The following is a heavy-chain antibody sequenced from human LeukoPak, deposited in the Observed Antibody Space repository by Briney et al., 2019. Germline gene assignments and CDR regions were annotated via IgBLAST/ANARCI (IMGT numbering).Heavy chain of an antibody. D-gene: IGHD3-22*01. CDR1: GYSLSSGFF. J-gene: IGHJ4*02. CDR3: ARAQDFSDSSGPNYLDF. V-gene: IGHV4-38-2*02. Sequence: SETLSLTCSVSGYSLSSGFFCDCIRQSPGKGLEWIGSFSHRGGSYHNPSLKSRVTISVDTSKNQFSLKLLSVPAADTAVYYCARAQDFSDSSGPNYLDFWGQGILVTVSS. CDR2: FSHRGGS.